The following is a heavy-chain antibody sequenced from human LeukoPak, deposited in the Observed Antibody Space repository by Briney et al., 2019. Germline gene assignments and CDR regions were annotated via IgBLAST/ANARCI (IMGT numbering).Heavy chain of an antibody. V-gene: IGHV4-61*02. J-gene: IGHJ3*02. CDR2: IYTSGST. D-gene: IGHD3-22*01. Sequence: TLSLTCTVSGGSINSGSYYWSWIRQPAGKGLEWIGRIYTSGSTNYNPSLKSRVTISVDTSKNQFSLKLSSVTAADTAVYYCARDLYYYDSSGYYLWGFDIWGQGTMVTVSS. CDR3: ARDLYYYDSSGYYLWGFDI. CDR1: GGSINSGSYY.